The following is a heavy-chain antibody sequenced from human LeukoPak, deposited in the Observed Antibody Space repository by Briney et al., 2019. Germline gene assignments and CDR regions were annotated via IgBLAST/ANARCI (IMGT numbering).Heavy chain of an antibody. CDR3: AKRYGYCSGGSCYSGYWYFDL. J-gene: IGHJ2*01. D-gene: IGHD2-15*01. Sequence: PGGSLRLSCAAPGFTFSSYAMSWVRQAPGKGLEWVSAISGSGGSTYYAGSVKGRFTISKDNSKNALYLQMSSLRAEDTAVYYCAKRYGYCSGGSCYSGYWYFDLWGRGTLVTVSS. CDR1: GFTFSSYA. V-gene: IGHV3-23*01. CDR2: ISGSGGST.